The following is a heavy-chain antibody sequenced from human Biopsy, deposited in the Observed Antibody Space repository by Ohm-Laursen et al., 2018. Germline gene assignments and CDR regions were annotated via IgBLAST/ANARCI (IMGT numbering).Heavy chain of an antibody. CDR1: GDSISGYY. CDR2: ILSTGST. Sequence: GTLSLTCAVSGDSISGYYWNWIRQPPGKRLEWIGYILSTGSTDYNPSLQSRVSISLDLSTDQFSLKVDSVTAADTAVYYCARVVGAATGFDSWGRGTPVIVSS. V-gene: IGHV4-59*01. D-gene: IGHD1-26*01. CDR3: ARVVGAATGFDS. J-gene: IGHJ4*02.